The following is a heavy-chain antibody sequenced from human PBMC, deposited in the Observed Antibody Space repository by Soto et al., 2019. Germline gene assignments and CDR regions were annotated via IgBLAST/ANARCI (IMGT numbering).Heavy chain of an antibody. CDR1: GGSISSSSYY. CDR3: AKGASGTYLDYYLDH. D-gene: IGHD1-1*01. Sequence: SETLSLTCTVSGGSISSSSYYWGWIRQPPGKGLEWIGSIYYSGSTYYYPPLKSRVTISVDTSKNQFSLKLSSVTAADTAVYYCAKGASGTYLDYYLDHWGLGTLVTVSS. CDR2: IYYSGST. J-gene: IGHJ4*02. V-gene: IGHV4-39*01.